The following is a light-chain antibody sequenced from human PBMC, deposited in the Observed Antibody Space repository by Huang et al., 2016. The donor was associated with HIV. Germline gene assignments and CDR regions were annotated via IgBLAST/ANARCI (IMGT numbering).Light chain of an antibody. J-gene: IGKJ3*01. Sequence: EIVLTQSPGTLSLSPGERATLPCRASQSVSSSYLAWYPQKPGQAPRLPIYGASSRATGIPDRVSGSGSGTDFTLTISRLEPEDFAVYYCQQYGSSPQFTFGPGTKVDIK. CDR2: GAS. CDR3: QQYGSSPQFT. V-gene: IGKV3-20*01. CDR1: QSVSSSY.